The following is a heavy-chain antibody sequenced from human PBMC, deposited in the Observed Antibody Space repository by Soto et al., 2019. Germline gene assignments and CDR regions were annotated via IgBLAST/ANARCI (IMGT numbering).Heavy chain of an antibody. CDR3: AKDSSGWELDY. V-gene: IGHV3-30*18. Sequence: QVQLVESGGGVVQPGRSLRLSCAASGFTFSSYGMHWVRQAPGKGLEWVAVISYDGSNKYYADSVKGRFTISRDNSKNPLYLQMNSLRAEDTAVYYCAKDSSGWELDYWGLGTLVTVSS. D-gene: IGHD6-19*01. CDR2: ISYDGSNK. CDR1: GFTFSSYG. J-gene: IGHJ4*02.